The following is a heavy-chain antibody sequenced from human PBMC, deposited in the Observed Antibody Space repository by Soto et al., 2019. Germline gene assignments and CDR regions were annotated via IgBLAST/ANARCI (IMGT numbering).Heavy chain of an antibody. CDR3: ARAMELKRRYFDL. J-gene: IGHJ2*01. CDR1: GFTFSSYS. V-gene: IGHV3-21*01. D-gene: IGHD1-7*01. Sequence: GSLRLSCAASGFTFSSYSMNWVRQAPGKGLEWVSSVSSSSSYIYYADSVKGRFTISRDNAKNSLYLQMNSLRAEDTAVYYCARAMELKRRYFDLWGRGTLVTVSS. CDR2: VSSSSSYI.